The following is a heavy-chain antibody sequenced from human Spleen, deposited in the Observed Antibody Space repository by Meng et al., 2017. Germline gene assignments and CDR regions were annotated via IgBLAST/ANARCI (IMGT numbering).Heavy chain of an antibody. Sequence: VLLMESGGGVGTPGRSLRLSCSASGFSFSLYDMHWVRQAPGKGLEWLALVSYVSTKKYYSDSVRGRFTISRDNSKYTLYLQMNSLRAEDTAVYYCAKANTYADSWGQGTLVTVSS. CDR1: GFSFSLYD. D-gene: IGHD5-18*01. CDR3: AKANTYADS. V-gene: IGHV3-30*18. CDR2: VSYVSTKK. J-gene: IGHJ5*01.